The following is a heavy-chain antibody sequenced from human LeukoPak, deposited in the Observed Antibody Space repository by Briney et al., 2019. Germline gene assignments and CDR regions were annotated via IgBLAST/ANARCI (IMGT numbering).Heavy chain of an antibody. D-gene: IGHD6-13*01. CDR1: GGSFSGYY. V-gene: IGHV4-34*01. J-gene: IGHJ6*02. Sequence: SETLSLTCAVYGGSFSGYYWSWIRQPPGEGLEWIGEINHSGSTNYNPSLKSRVTMSVDTSKNQFSLKLSSVTAADTAVYYCARDWQLEDYYYGMDVWGQGTTVTVSS. CDR3: ARDWQLEDYYYGMDV. CDR2: INHSGST.